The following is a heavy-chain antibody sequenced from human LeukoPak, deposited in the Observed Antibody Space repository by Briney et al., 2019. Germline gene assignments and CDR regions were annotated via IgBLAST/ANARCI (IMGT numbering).Heavy chain of an antibody. CDR2: IIPIFGTA. CDR1: GGTFSSYA. J-gene: IGHJ4*02. Sequence: ASVKVSCKASGGTFSSYAISWVRQAPGQGLEWMGGIIPIFGTANYAQKFQGRVTITADKSTSTAYMELSSLRSEDTAVYYCARGAQYYYDSSGYNFDYWGQGTLVTVSS. V-gene: IGHV1-69*06. D-gene: IGHD3-22*01. CDR3: ARGAQYYYDSSGYNFDY.